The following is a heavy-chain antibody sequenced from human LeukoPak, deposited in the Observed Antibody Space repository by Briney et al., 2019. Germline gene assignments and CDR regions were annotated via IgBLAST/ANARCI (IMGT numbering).Heavy chain of an antibody. D-gene: IGHD4-17*01. V-gene: IGHV4-30-2*01. CDR3: ARHSTVTTYFFDY. CDR1: GDSISSGTSS. J-gene: IGHJ4*02. Sequence: SETLSLTCAVSGDSISSGTSSWSWIRQPPGKGLEWIGYTYHSGSTYYNPSLKSRVTISVDRSENQFSLKLSSVTAADTAVYYCARHSTVTTYFFDYWGQGTLVTVSS. CDR2: TYHSGST.